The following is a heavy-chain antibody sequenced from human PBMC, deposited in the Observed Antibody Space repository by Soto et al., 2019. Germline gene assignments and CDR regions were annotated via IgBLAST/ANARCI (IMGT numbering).Heavy chain of an antibody. CDR3: ATDYSGYDYFAGIAVAGTYDY. V-gene: IGHV1-69*13. J-gene: IGHJ4*02. CDR1: GGTFSSYA. D-gene: IGHD6-19*01. Sequence: SVKVSCKASGGTFSSYATSWVRQAPGQGLEWMGGIIPIFGTANYAQKFQGRVTITADESTSTAYMELSSLRSEDTAVYYCATDYSGYDYFAGIAVAGTYDYWGQGTLVTVSS. CDR2: IIPIFGTA.